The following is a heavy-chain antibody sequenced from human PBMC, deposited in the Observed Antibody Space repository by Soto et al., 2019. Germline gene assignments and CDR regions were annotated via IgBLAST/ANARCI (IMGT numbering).Heavy chain of an antibody. CDR2: INSDGSST. Sequence: EVQLVESGGGLVQPGESLRLSCAASGFTFSTYWIHWVRQVPGKGLMWVSRINSDGSSTNYADSVQGRFAISRDNAKNALYLKRKSLRAEDTALYYCASSVAGKRNALDIWGQGTTVTVSS. CDR1: GFTFSTYW. J-gene: IGHJ3*02. D-gene: IGHD6-19*01. V-gene: IGHV3-74*01. CDR3: ASSVAGKRNALDI.